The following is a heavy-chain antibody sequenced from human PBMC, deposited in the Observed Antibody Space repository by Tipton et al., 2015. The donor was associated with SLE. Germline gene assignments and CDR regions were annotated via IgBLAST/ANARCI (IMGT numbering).Heavy chain of an antibody. V-gene: IGHV4-4*07. CDR1: GGSISSYY. D-gene: IGHD3-22*01. CDR3: ARGGDSSGYPGAFDI. J-gene: IGHJ3*02. CDR2: IYTSGST. Sequence: TLSLTCTVSGGSISSYYWSWIRQPAGKGLEWIGRIYTSGSTNYNPSLKSRVTMPVDTSKNQFSLKLSSVTAADTAVYYCARGGDSSGYPGAFDIWGQGTMVTVSS.